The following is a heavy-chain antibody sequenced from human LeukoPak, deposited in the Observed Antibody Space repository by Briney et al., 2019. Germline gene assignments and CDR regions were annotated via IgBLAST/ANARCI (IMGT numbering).Heavy chain of an antibody. J-gene: IGHJ4*02. CDR3: AREMAYSFDY. Sequence: GGSLRLSCAASGFTFSTYDMSWVRQAPGKGLEWVSTISGSGGRTYYLDSVKGQFAISRDNAKNSLYLQMNSLRAEDTAVYYCAREMAYSFDYWGQGTLVTVSS. V-gene: IGHV3-23*01. CDR2: ISGSGGRT. CDR1: GFTFSTYD. D-gene: IGHD2-21*01.